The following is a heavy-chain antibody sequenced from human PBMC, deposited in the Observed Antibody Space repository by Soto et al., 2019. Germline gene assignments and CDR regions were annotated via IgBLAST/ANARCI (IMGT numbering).Heavy chain of an antibody. CDR1: GGSISSDQG. V-gene: IGHV4-4*02. J-gene: IGHJ4*02. CDR2: IHHTTGT. Sequence: QVQLQESGPGLVKRSGTLSLTCAVSGGSISSDQGWTWVRQPPGNVLVWIGDIHHTTGTNYDPSLMSLVTISAAKSQSQCSLKLTSVTAADTAMYYCATRYFGDFHWGQGILVTVSS. CDR3: ATRYFGDFH. D-gene: IGHD3-10*01.